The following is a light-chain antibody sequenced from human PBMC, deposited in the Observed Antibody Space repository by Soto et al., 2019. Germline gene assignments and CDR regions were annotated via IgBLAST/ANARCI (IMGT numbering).Light chain of an antibody. J-gene: IGKJ5*01. CDR2: GAS. CDR3: QQYHHWPPIT. V-gene: IGKV3-15*01. Sequence: EILMTQSPATLSVSPWESATLSCRASQSVSTSLAWYQQKPGQAPRLLIYGASTRATDIPARFSGSGSGTEFTLTISSLQSEDFAVYYCQQYHHWPPITFGQGTRLEIK. CDR1: QSVSTS.